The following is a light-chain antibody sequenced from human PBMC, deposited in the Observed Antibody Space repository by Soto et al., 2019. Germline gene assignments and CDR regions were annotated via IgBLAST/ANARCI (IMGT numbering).Light chain of an antibody. CDR2: KAS. J-gene: IGKJ1*01. CDR1: QTISTW. Sequence: DIQMTQSPSTLSGSVGDRVTITCRASQTISTWLAWYQQKPGEAPKLLIYKASTLKSGVPSRFSGSGSGTEFTLTISGLQPDDFATYYCQHYNSYPLTFGQGTKVDIK. V-gene: IGKV1-5*03. CDR3: QHYNSYPLT.